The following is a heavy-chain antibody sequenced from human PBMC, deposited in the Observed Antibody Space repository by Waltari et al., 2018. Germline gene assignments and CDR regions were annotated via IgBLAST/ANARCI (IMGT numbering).Heavy chain of an antibody. D-gene: IGHD2-21*02. Sequence: QLQLQESGSGLVKPSQTLSLTCAVSGGSISSGDYSWSWIRQPPGKGLEWIGYIYDSGSTDYNPSLKTRVTISGDRSKNQFSLKLSSVTAADTAVYYCATDYGGNSGAFDIWGQGTMVTVSS. J-gene: IGHJ3*02. CDR3: ATDYGGNSGAFDI. CDR1: GGSISSGDYS. CDR2: IYDSGST. V-gene: IGHV4-30-2*01.